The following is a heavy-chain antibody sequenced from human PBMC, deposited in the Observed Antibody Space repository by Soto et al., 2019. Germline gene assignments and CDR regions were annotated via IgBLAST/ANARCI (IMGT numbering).Heavy chain of an antibody. J-gene: IGHJ5*02. V-gene: IGHV1-69*06. Sequence: ASVKVSCKASGGTFSSYAISWVRQAPGQGLEWMGGIIPIFGTANYAQKFQGRVTITADKSTSTAYMGLSSLRSEDTAVYYCATGRIYPHTPNWFDPSGQATLVTVSS. CDR2: IIPIFGTA. D-gene: IGHD2-15*01. CDR1: GGTFSSYA. CDR3: ATGRIYPHTPNWFDP.